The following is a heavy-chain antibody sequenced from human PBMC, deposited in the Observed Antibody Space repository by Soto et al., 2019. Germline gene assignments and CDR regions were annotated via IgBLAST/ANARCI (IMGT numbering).Heavy chain of an antibody. CDR2: ISGSATST. Sequence: GGSLRLSCAASGFTFTSCAMSWVRQSPGKGLEWVSAISGSATSTYYADSVKGRFTISRDNSKNTLYLQMSTLRAEDTAVYYCAKTTTSPVVAATHYDYWGHGTLVT. CDR3: AKTTTSPVVAATHYDY. D-gene: IGHD2-15*01. J-gene: IGHJ4*01. CDR1: GFTFTSCA. V-gene: IGHV3-23*01.